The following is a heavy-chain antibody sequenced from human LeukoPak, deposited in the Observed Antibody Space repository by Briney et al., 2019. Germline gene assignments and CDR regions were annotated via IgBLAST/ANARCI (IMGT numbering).Heavy chain of an antibody. J-gene: IGHJ4*02. CDR1: GFTFSNFG. CDR2: ISSSGSTI. Sequence: PEESLRLSCVASGFTFSNFGMNWVRRAPGKGLEWVSYISSSGSTIYYADSVEGRFTISRDNAKNSLYLQMNSLRAEDTAMYYCARGAQYSGSGSYYRGPAGRSGFDYWGQGTLVTVSS. CDR3: ARGAQYSGSGSYYRGPAGRSGFDY. D-gene: IGHD3-10*01. V-gene: IGHV3-48*04.